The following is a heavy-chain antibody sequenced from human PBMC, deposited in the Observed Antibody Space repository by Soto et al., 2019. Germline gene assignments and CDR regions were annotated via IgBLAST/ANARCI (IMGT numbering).Heavy chain of an antibody. CDR3: ARVGGDSGFRPHDY. D-gene: IGHD2-21*02. CDR2: ISVYKGIT. Sequence: QVQLVQSGAEVKKPGASVKISCKASGYTFASYGINWVRQAPGQGLEWMGWISVYKGITDYAQKFQGRVTMTTDTSTVTAYMELRTLTSDDTAVYYCARVGGDSGFRPHDYWGQGTPVIVSS. J-gene: IGHJ4*02. CDR1: GYTFASYG. V-gene: IGHV1-18*01.